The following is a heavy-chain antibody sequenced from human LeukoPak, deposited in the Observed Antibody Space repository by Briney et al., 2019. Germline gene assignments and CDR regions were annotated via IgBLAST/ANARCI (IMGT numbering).Heavy chain of an antibody. CDR1: GGSFSGYY. D-gene: IGHD6-13*01. CDR3: ARQLGTFDY. J-gene: IGHJ4*02. V-gene: IGHV4-34*01. CDR2: INHSGST. Sequence: PSETLSLTCAVYGGSFSGYYWSWIRQPPGKGLEWIGEINHSGSTNYNPSLKSRVTISVDTSKNQFSLKLSSVTAADTAVYYCARQLGTFDYWGQGTLVTVSS.